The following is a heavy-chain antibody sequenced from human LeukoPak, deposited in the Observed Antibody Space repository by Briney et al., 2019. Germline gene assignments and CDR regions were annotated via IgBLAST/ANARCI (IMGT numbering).Heavy chain of an antibody. CDR1: GGSFSGYY. Sequence: PSETLSLTCAVYGGSFSGYYWSWIRQPPGKGLEWIGEINHSGSTNYNPSLKSRVTISVDTSKNQFSLKLSSVTAADTAVYYCASLRGPRYYYYYMDVWGKGTTVTVSS. CDR3: ASLRGPRYYYYYMDV. J-gene: IGHJ6*03. V-gene: IGHV4-34*01. D-gene: IGHD3-10*01. CDR2: INHSGST.